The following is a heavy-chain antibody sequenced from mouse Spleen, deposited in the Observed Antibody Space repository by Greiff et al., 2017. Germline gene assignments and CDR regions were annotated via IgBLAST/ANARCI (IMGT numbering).Heavy chain of an antibody. D-gene: IGHD1-1*01. CDR3: ARSHYYDGSYGFAY. V-gene: IGHV1-69*02. CDR2: IYPSDSYT. Sequence: QVQLQQPGAELVRPGASVKLSCKASGYTFTSYWINWVKQRPGQGLEWIGNIYPSDSYTNYNQKFKDKATLTVDKSSSTAYMELRSLTSEDSAVYYCARSHYYDGSYGFAYWGQGTLVTVSA. J-gene: IGHJ3*01. CDR1: GYTFTSYW.